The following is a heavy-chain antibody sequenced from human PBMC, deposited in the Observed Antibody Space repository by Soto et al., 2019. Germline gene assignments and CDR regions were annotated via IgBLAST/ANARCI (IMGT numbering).Heavy chain of an antibody. Sequence: GGSLRLSCAASGLTFSRYWMHWVRQVPGKGPEWVSRIHDDGISTNYADSVKGRLTISRDNAKNTLYLQMNALRVADTAVYYCPRGTRSTPTGTGAFWGQGALVTVSS. CDR2: IHDDGIST. J-gene: IGHJ4*02. CDR1: GLTFSRYW. D-gene: IGHD3-10*01. CDR3: PRGTRSTPTGTGAF. V-gene: IGHV3-74*01.